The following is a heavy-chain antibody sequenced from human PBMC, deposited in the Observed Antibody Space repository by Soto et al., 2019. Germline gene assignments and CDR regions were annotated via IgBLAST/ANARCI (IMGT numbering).Heavy chain of an antibody. CDR2: IKHDGSEK. Sequence: EVQLVESGGGLVQPGGSLRLSCAASGATFSTYWMSWVRQAPGKGLEWVANIKHDGSEKYYVDSVKGRFTISRDNTRNSLFLQMNSLRAEDTAVYFCARVRGWYDYCDQWGQGTLVTVSS. CDR3: ARVRGWYDYCDQ. V-gene: IGHV3-7*05. D-gene: IGHD6-19*01. CDR1: GATFSTYW. J-gene: IGHJ4*02.